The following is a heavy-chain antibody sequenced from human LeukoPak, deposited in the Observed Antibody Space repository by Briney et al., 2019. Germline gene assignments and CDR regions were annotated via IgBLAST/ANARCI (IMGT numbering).Heavy chain of an antibody. CDR2: IYYSGST. V-gene: IGHV4-31*03. D-gene: IGHD5-12*01. CDR3: ARLRGYAIDY. CDR1: GGSISSGGYY. Sequence: SETLSLTCTVSGGSISSGGYYWSWIRQHPGKGLEWIGYIYYSGSTYYNPSLKSRVTISVDTSKNQFSLKLSSVTAADTAVYYCARLRGYAIDYWGQGTLVTVSS. J-gene: IGHJ4*02.